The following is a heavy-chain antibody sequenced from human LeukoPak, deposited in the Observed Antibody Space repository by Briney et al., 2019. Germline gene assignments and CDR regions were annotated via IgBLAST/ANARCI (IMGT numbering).Heavy chain of an antibody. Sequence: GASVKVSCKASGYTFTSYGISWVRQAPGQGLEWMGWISAYNGNTNYAQKLQGRVTMTTDTSTSTAYMELRSLRSDDTAVYYCARGAYYYDSSGYYYAWGQGTLVTVSS. CDR1: GYTFTSYG. D-gene: IGHD3-22*01. V-gene: IGHV1-18*01. J-gene: IGHJ5*02. CDR2: ISAYNGNT. CDR3: ARGAYYYDSSGYYYA.